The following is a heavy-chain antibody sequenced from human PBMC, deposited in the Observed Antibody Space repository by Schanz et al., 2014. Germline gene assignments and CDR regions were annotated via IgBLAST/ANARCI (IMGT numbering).Heavy chain of an antibody. CDR2: ISYDGSNK. CDR1: GFTLSSYA. J-gene: IGHJ4*02. D-gene: IGHD6-19*01. Sequence: QVQLVESGGGVVQPGRSLRLSCAAYGFTLSSYAMHWVRQAPGKGLEWVAVISYDGSNKYYADSVKGRFTISRDNSKNTLYLQMNSLRAEDTAVYYCAKLSSSGRLAGYFDYWGQGALXTVSS. CDR3: AKLSSSGRLAGYFDY. V-gene: IGHV3-30-3*01.